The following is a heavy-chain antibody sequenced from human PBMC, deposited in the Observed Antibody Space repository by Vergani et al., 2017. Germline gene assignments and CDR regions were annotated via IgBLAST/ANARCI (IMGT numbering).Heavy chain of an antibody. Sequence: QLQLQESGPGLVKPSETLSLTCTVSGGSISSSSYYWGWIRQPPGKGLEWIGSIYSSGSTYYNPSLKSRVTISVDTSKNQFSLKLSSVTAADTAVYYCARVPHIVVVVAATHDAFDIWGQGTMVTVSS. V-gene: IGHV4-39*01. D-gene: IGHD2-15*01. CDR2: IYSSGST. J-gene: IGHJ3*02. CDR1: GGSISSSSYY. CDR3: ARVPHIVVVVAATHDAFDI.